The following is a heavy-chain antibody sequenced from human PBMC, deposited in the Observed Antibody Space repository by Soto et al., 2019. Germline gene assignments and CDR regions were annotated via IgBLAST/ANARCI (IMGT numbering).Heavy chain of an antibody. Sequence: SETLSLTCIVSDGSISSDYWTWIRQPAGKGLEWLGRVYIGGETNYNPSLKSRLTMSLDTSKRQFSLWLSSVTAADTAVYYCARGRQAVGLEFWGLGTLVTSPQ. D-gene: IGHD1-26*01. CDR1: DGSISSDY. CDR2: VYIGGET. J-gene: IGHJ4*02. V-gene: IGHV4-4*07. CDR3: ARGRQAVGLEF.